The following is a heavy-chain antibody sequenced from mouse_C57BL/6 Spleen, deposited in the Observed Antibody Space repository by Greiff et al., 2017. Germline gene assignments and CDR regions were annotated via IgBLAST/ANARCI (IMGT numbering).Heavy chain of an antibody. CDR1: GFSLTSYA. CDR2: IWTGGGT. Sequence: VQLKESGPGLVAPSQSLSITCTVSGFSLTSYAISWVRQPPGKGLEWLGVIWTGGGTNYNSALKSRLSISKDNSKSQVFLKMNSLQTDDTARYYCARIMGGSYYYAMHYWGQVPSAPVSS. V-gene: IGHV2-9-1*01. J-gene: IGHJ4*01. CDR3: ARIMGGSYYYAMHY.